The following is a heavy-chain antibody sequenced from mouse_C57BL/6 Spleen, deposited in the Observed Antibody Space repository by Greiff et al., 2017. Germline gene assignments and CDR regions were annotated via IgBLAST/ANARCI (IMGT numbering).Heavy chain of an antibody. CDR1: GFTFSDYY. D-gene: IGHD2-4*01. J-gene: IGHJ4*01. CDR3: ARNGLKGDYKDYAMDY. V-gene: IGHV5-12*01. CDR2: ISNGGGST. Sequence: EVMLVESGGGLVQPGGSLKLSCAASGFTFSDYYMYWVRQTPEKRLEWVAYISNGGGSTYYPDTVKGRFTIPRDNAKNTLYLQMSRLKSEDTAMYYCARNGLKGDYKDYAMDYWGQGTSVTVSS.